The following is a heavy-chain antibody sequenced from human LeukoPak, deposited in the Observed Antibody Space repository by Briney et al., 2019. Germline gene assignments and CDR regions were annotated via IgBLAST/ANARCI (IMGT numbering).Heavy chain of an antibody. D-gene: IGHD6-13*01. CDR3: ARDTRSLAAPGLDY. Sequence: GGSLRLSCAASGFTFSNFAMSWVRQAPGKGPEWLSAISTSGDTTYYADSVKGRFTISRDNSKNTLYLQMNSLRAEDTALYYCARDTRSLAAPGLDYWGQGTLVTVSS. CDR1: GFTFSNFA. J-gene: IGHJ4*02. CDR2: ISTSGDTT. V-gene: IGHV3-23*01.